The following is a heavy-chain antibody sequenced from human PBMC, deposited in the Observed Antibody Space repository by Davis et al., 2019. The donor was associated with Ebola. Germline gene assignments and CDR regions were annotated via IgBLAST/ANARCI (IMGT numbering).Heavy chain of an antibody. CDR2: IKSKTDGGTI. CDR1: GFTFTNAW. Sequence: GESLKISCAASGFTFTNAWMSWVRQAPGKGLEWVGRIKSKTDGGTIDYAAPVKGRFTISRDDSKNTLYLQMNSLRAEDTAVYYCARGWSYPGVWGQGTMVTVSS. J-gene: IGHJ3*01. V-gene: IGHV3-15*01. D-gene: IGHD1-26*01. CDR3: ARGWSYPGV.